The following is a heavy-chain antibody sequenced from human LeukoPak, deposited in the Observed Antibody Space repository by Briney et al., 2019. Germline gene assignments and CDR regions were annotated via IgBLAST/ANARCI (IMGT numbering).Heavy chain of an antibody. CDR3: ASTYDFWSGWRWFDP. Sequence: SETLSLTCAVSGGSISSTNWWSWVRQPPGKGLEWIGEIYHSGSTNYNPSLKSRVTISVDTSKNQFSLKLSSVTAADTAVYYCASTYDFWSGWRWFDPWGQGTLVTVSS. V-gene: IGHV4-4*02. CDR2: IYHSGST. CDR1: GGSISSTNW. D-gene: IGHD3-3*01. J-gene: IGHJ5*02.